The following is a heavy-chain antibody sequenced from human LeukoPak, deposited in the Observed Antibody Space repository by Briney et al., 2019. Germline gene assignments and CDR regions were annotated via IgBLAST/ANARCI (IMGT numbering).Heavy chain of an antibody. D-gene: IGHD2-15*01. J-gene: IGHJ4*02. Sequence: ASVKVSCKASGYTFTSYDINWVRQATGQGLEWMGWMNPNSGNTGYAQKFQGRVTMTRNTSISTAYMELSSLRSDDTAVYYCAREPRYCSGASCYSFDYWGQGTLVTVSS. V-gene: IGHV1-8*01. CDR2: MNPNSGNT. CDR3: AREPRYCSGASCYSFDY. CDR1: GYTFTSYD.